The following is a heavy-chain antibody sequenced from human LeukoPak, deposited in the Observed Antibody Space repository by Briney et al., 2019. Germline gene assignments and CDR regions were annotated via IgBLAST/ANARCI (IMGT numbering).Heavy chain of an antibody. CDR1: GYTFTSYG. CDR2: ISAYNGNT. J-gene: IGHJ4*02. D-gene: IGHD3-10*01. Sequence: PLASVKVSCKASGYTFTSYGISWVRQAPGQGLESMGWISAYNGNTNYAQKLHGRVTMTTDTSTSTAYMELRSLRSDDTAVYYCARDGYYYGSGSYSDYWGQGTLVTVSS. V-gene: IGHV1-18*04. CDR3: ARDGYYYGSGSYSDY.